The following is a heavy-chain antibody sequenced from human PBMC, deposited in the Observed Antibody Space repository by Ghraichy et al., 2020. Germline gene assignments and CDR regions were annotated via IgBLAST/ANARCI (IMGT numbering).Heavy chain of an antibody. Sequence: SETLSLTCTVSGGSISSYYWSWIRQPPGKGLEWIGYIYYSGSTNYNPSLKSRVTISVDTSKNQFSLKLSSVTAADTAVYYCARGARWYDSSGYHKHFDYWGQGTLVTVSS. CDR1: GGSISSYY. V-gene: IGHV4-59*01. CDR3: ARGARWYDSSGYHKHFDY. CDR2: IYYSGST. J-gene: IGHJ4*02. D-gene: IGHD3-22*01.